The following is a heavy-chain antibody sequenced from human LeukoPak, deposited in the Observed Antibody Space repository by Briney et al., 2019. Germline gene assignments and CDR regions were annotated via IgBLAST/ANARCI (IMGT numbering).Heavy chain of an antibody. CDR2: IYYTGST. Sequence: SETLSLTCSVSGGSISSDGYYYNWIRQYPGKGLEWIGYIYYTGSTYYNPSLKSRAPISVDSSKNQLSLKLTSVTAADTAVYYCARDRATVTSHYSGMDVWGQGTTVTVSS. J-gene: IGHJ6*02. V-gene: IGHV4-31*03. CDR3: ARDRATVTSHYSGMDV. CDR1: GGSISSDGYY. D-gene: IGHD4-17*01.